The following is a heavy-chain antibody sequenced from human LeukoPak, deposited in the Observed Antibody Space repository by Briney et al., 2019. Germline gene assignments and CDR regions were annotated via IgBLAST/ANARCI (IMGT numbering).Heavy chain of an antibody. CDR3: ARDYGGKFDY. J-gene: IGHJ4*02. CDR1: RGSISSFY. D-gene: IGHD4-23*01. V-gene: IGHV4-59*01. CDR2: ISYSGST. Sequence: PSETLSLTCTVSRGSISSFYWSWIRQPPGKGLEWIGYISYSGSTKYNPSLKSRVTISVDTSKNQFSLKLSCVTAADTAVYYCARDYGGKFDYWGQGTLVTVSS.